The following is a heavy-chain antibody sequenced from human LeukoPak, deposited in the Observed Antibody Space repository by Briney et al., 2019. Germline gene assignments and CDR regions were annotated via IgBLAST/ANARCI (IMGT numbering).Heavy chain of an antibody. J-gene: IGHJ5*02. CDR3: TRRVDATRWYDP. V-gene: IGHV3-74*01. D-gene: IGHD2-15*01. Sequence: GGSLRLSCAASGFSFSTYWMHWVRQAPGEGLVWVSRINGDGSTTNYADSVKGRFTISRDNAKNTLYLQVNSLRAEDTAVYYCTRRVDATRWYDPWGQGTLVTVSS. CDR2: INGDGSTT. CDR1: GFSFSTYW.